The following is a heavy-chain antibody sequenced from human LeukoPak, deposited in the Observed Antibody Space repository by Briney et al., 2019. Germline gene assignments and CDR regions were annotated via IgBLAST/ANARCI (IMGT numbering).Heavy chain of an antibody. D-gene: IGHD6-6*01. CDR3: AKKVDGSSGFYYYGMDV. V-gene: IGHV3-23*01. CDR2: ISGSGGST. J-gene: IGHJ6*04. Sequence: SGESLRLSCAASGFTFSSYAMSWVRQAPGKGLEWVSAISGSGGSTYYADSVKGRFTISRDNSKNTLYLQMNSLRAEDTAVYYCAKKVDGSSGFYYYGMDVWGKGTTVTVSS. CDR1: GFTFSSYA.